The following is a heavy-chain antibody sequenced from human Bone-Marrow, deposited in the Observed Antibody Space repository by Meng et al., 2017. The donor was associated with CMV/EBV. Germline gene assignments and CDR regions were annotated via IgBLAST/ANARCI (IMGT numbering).Heavy chain of an antibody. V-gene: IGHV2-5*01. Sequence: CSFSGFSSSTYGVGVGWIRQSPGEALEWLAFIYWNDDDYYNPSLESRLTITKDTSKNQVVLRVTNVGPADTATYFCAHTAGGAYVVIYWGQGTLVTVSS. CDR2: IYWNDDD. CDR1: GFSSSTYGVG. CDR3: AHTAGGAYVVIY. J-gene: IGHJ4*02. D-gene: IGHD2-8*02.